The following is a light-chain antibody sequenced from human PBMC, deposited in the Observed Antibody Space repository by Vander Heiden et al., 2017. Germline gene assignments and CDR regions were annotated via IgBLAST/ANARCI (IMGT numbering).Light chain of an antibody. J-gene: IGKJ2*01. CDR1: QSVSCSY. Sequence: EIVLTQSPGTLSLSPGERATFHCRASQSVSCSYLAWYQQKPGQAPRLLIYGASTMATGIPDRFSGSGSGTDFTLTISRLEPEDFAVYFCQQYGGSPYTFGQGTKLEIK. CDR2: GAS. CDR3: QQYGGSPYT. V-gene: IGKV3-20*01.